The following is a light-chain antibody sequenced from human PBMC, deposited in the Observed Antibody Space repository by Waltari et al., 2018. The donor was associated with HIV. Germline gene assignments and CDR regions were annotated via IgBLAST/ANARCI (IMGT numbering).Light chain of an antibody. V-gene: IGKV4-1*01. CDR3: QQYFRIPPT. CDR2: WAS. J-gene: IGKJ4*01. CDR1: RSILHSSDNRNY. Sequence: DIVMTQSPDSRPVSLGERATINCTSSRSILHSSDNRNYLAWYQQKPRQPPKLLISWASTRESGVPARFSGSGSGTVFTLTITRLQAEDVAVYHCQQYFRIPPTFGGGTKVEIK.